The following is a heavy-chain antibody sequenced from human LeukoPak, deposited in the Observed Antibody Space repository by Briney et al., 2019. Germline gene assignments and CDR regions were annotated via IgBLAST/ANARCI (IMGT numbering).Heavy chain of an antibody. Sequence: SQTLSLTCAISGDSVSSNDAAWNWIRQSPSRGLEWLGRTYYRSKWYYDYEVSVKSRIIVNPDTSKNQFSLQLKSVTPEDTAVYYCARDPIGGXXXFDYWGQGTLVTVSS. J-gene: IGHJ4*02. D-gene: IGHD3-16*01. V-gene: IGHV6-1*01. CDR2: TYYRSKWYY. CDR1: GDSVSSNDAA. CDR3: ARDPIGGXXXFDY.